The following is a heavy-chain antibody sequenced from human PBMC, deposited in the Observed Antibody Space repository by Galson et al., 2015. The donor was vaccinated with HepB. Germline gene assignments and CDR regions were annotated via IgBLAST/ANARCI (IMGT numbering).Heavy chain of an antibody. CDR3: ARMALPGSVGKYYYYYYYMDV. V-gene: IGHV1-46*01. CDR1: GYTFTSYY. CDR2: INPSGGST. Sequence: SVKVSCKASGYTFTSYYMHWVRQAPGQGLVWMGIINPSGGSTSYAQKFQGRVTMTRDTSTSTVYMELSSLRSEDTAVYYCARMALPGSVGKYYYYYYYMDVWGKGTTVTVSS. J-gene: IGHJ6*03. D-gene: IGHD5-24*01.